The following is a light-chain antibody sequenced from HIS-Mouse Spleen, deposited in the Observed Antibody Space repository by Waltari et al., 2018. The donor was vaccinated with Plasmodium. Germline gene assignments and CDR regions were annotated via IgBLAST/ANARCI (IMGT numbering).Light chain of an antibody. CDR3: QQFNSYPQGT. V-gene: IGKV1-13*02. CDR1: QGISSA. J-gene: IGKJ5*01. CDR2: DAS. Sequence: AIQLTQSPSSLSASVGDRVTLPCRASQGISSALAWDQQKPGKAPKLLIYDASSLESGVPSRFSGSGSRTDFTLTISSLQPEDFATYYCQQFNSYPQGTFGQGTRLEIK.